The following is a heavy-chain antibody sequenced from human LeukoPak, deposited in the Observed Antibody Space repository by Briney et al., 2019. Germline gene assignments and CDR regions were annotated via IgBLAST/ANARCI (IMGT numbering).Heavy chain of an antibody. CDR1: GFTFSSYG. V-gene: IGHV3-30*18. CDR2: ISYDGSNK. D-gene: IGHD5-18*01. J-gene: IGHJ4*02. CDR3: AKDRDTAMVLYYFDY. Sequence: GGSLRLSCAASGFTFSSYGMHWVRQAPGKGLEWVAVISYDGSNKYYADSVKGRFTISRDNSKNTLYLQMNSLRAEDTAVYYCAKDRDTAMVLYYFDYWGQGTLVTVSS.